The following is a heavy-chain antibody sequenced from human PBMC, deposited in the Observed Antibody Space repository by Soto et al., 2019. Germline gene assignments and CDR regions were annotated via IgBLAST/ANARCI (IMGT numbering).Heavy chain of an antibody. D-gene: IGHD3-22*01. CDR2: INPNSGGT. Sequence: QVQVMQSGAEVKKPGASVKVSCKASGYTFTGYYMHWVRQAPGQGLEWMGWINPNSGGTNYAQKFQGWVTMTRDTSISTAYMELSRLRSDDTAVYYCARSGPYYYDSSGPKGGMDVWGQGTTVTVSS. CDR3: ARSGPYYYDSSGPKGGMDV. CDR1: GYTFTGYY. V-gene: IGHV1-2*04. J-gene: IGHJ6*02.